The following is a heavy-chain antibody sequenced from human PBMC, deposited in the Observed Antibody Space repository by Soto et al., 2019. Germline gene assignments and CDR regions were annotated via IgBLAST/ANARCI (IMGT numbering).Heavy chain of an antibody. V-gene: IGHV3-23*01. CDR1: GFPFGENA. Sequence: GSLRLSCAASGFPFGENAMSWVRQAPGKGLEWVSGISDSGATTYYADSVRGRFTISRDNSKNTLYLQMKSLRAEDSASYYCAKEDTSSGSLDYWGQGALVTVSS. J-gene: IGHJ4*02. CDR2: ISDSGATT. D-gene: IGHD6-19*01. CDR3: AKEDTSSGSLDY.